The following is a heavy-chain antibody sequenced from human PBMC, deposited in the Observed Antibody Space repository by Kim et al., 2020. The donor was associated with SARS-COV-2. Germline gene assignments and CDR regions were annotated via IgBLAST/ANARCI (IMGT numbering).Heavy chain of an antibody. V-gene: IGHV1-8*01. D-gene: IGHD3-10*01. CDR2: MNPNSGNT. J-gene: IGHJ6*02. Sequence: ASVKVSCKASGYTFTSYDINWVRQATGQGLEWMGWMNPNSGNTGYAQKFQGRVTMTRNTSISTAYMELSSLRSEDTAVYYCARGPPRYGSGSYYKRGDYYYGMDVWGQGTTVTVSS. CDR3: ARGPPRYGSGSYYKRGDYYYGMDV. CDR1: GYTFTSYD.